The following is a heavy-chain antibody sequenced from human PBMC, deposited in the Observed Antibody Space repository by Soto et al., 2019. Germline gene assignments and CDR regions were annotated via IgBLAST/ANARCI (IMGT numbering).Heavy chain of an antibody. J-gene: IGHJ4*02. CDR2: ISAFNGET. Sequence: XSVKVSCKASGFTFSDYGFSWVRQAPGRGLEWMGWISAFNGETNYTQKSEGRVAMTTDAAKTTAYMELRSLTVEDKAVYYCVRGQQWLLPVPLNFDDWGQGTVVTVSS. CDR3: VRGQQWLLPVPLNFDD. V-gene: IGHV1-18*01. CDR1: GFTFSDYG. D-gene: IGHD6-19*01.